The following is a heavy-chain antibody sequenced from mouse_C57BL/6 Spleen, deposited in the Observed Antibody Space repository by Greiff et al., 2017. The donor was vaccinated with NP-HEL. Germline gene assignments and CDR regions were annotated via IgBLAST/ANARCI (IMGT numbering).Heavy chain of an antibody. D-gene: IGHD2-1*01. CDR2: IDPSDSET. CDR1: GYTFTSYW. V-gene: IGHV1-52*01. CDR3: ARLGGNYFYYAMDY. J-gene: IGHJ4*01. Sequence: VQLQQPGAELVRPGSSVKLSCKASGYTFTSYWMHWVKQRPIQGLEWIGNIDPSDSETHYNQKFKDKATLTVDKSSSTAYMQLSSLTSEDSAVYYCARLGGNYFYYAMDYWGQGTSVTVSS.